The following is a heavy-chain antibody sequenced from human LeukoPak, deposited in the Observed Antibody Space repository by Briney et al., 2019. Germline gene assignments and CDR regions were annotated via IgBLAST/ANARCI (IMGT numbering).Heavy chain of an antibody. CDR1: GYTFTSYC. V-gene: IGHV1-46*01. D-gene: IGHD2-8*02. CDR3: ARDQGGVVLTSTQPLYYFDS. CDR2: INPSGGST. J-gene: IGHJ4*02. Sequence: ASVKVSCKASGYTFTSYCMHWVRQAPGQGLEWMGIINPSGGSTRYAQKFQGRVIMTRDISTSTVFMELSSLRSEDTAVYYCARDQGGVVLTSTQPLYYFDSWGQGTLVTVSS.